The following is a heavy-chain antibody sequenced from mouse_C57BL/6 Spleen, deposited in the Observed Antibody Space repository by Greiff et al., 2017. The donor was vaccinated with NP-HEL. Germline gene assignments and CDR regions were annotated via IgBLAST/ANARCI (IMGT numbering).Heavy chain of an antibody. Sequence: QVQLQQSGAELVMPGASVKLSCKASGYTFTSYWMHWVKQRPGQGLEWIGEIDPSDSYTNYNQKFKGKSTLTVDKSSSTAYMQLSSLTSEDAAVYYCARSASPLDYWGQGTTLTVSS. CDR3: ARSASPLDY. D-gene: IGHD6-1*01. V-gene: IGHV1-69*01. J-gene: IGHJ2*01. CDR2: IDPSDSYT. CDR1: GYTFTSYW.